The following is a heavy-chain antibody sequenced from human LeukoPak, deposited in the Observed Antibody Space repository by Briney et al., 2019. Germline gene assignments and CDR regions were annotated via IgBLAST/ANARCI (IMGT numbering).Heavy chain of an antibody. CDR3: AKQKVGGTVIRYFDY. V-gene: IGHV3-23*01. J-gene: IGHJ4*02. CDR1: GFTFSSYA. Sequence: GGSPRLSCAASGFTFSSYAMNWVRQAPGKGLEWVSAISSRGDSTYYADSVKGRFTISRDNSKNTLYLQIDSLRVEDTAVYYCAKQKVGGTVIRYFDYWGQGTLATVSS. CDR2: ISSRGDST. D-gene: IGHD1-26*01.